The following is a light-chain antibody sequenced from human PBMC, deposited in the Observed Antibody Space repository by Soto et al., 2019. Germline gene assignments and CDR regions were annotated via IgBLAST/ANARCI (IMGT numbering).Light chain of an antibody. CDR3: QQLIRFPTK. J-gene: IGKJ1*01. V-gene: IGKV1-5*01. CDR2: LAS. Sequence: DIQMTQSPSTLSATVGDRVTITCLASQSISSWLSWYQQKPGKAPKLLMYLASTLQSGVPARFSGSGSGTNFTLTISSLQPEDFATYYCQQLIRFPTKFGQGTKV. CDR1: QSISSW.